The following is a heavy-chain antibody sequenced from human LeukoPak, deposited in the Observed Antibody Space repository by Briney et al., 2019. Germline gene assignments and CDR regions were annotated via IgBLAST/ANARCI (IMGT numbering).Heavy chain of an antibody. Sequence: ASVKVSCKASGYTFTSYYMHWVRQAPGQGLEWMGIINPSGGSTSYAQKFQGRVTITADESTSTAYMELSSLRSEDTAVYYCARGEDIIGGATVTSHFDYWGQGTLVTVSS. CDR3: ARGEDIIGGATVTSHFDY. D-gene: IGHD4-17*01. CDR2: INPSGGST. CDR1: GYTFTSYY. J-gene: IGHJ4*02. V-gene: IGHV1-46*01.